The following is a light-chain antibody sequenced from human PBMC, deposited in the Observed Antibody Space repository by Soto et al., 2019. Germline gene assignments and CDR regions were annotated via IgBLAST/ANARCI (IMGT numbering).Light chain of an antibody. CDR3: QTWGTGIVV. Sequence: QLVLTQSPSASASLGASVKLTCTLSSGHSSYAIAWHQQQPEKGPRYLMKLNSDGSHNKGDGIPDRFSGSSSGAERYLTISSRQSEDEADYYCQTWGTGIVVFGGGTKLNVL. CDR2: LNSDGSH. CDR1: SGHSSYA. V-gene: IGLV4-69*01. J-gene: IGLJ2*01.